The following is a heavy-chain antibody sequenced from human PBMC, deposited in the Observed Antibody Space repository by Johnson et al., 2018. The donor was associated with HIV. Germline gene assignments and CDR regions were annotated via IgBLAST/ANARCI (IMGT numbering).Heavy chain of an antibody. V-gene: IGHV3-30*02. D-gene: IGHD1-26*01. CDR1: GFTFSSYG. Sequence: QVQLVESGGGLVQPGGSLRLSCAASGFTFSSYGMHWVRQAPGKGLEWVAFIRNDERNKYFIESVKGRFTISRDNSKNTLYLQMNSLRAEDTAVYYCAREGRLGSYLGGVAFDIWGQGTMVTVSS. J-gene: IGHJ3*02. CDR2: IRNDERNK. CDR3: AREGRLGSYLGGVAFDI.